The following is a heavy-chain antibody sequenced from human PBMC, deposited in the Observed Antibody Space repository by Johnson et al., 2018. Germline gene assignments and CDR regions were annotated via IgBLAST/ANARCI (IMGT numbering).Heavy chain of an antibody. D-gene: IGHD3-22*01. Sequence: VQLVESGGGLVQPGGSLRLSCAASGFTFSSYAMSWVRQAPGKGLEWVSAISGSGGSTYYADSVKGRFTISRDNSKNTLYLQINSLRAEDTAVYYWEKAIRITMIVVPRGAFDIWGQGTMVTVSS. CDR3: EKAIRITMIVVPRGAFDI. CDR1: GFTFSSYA. J-gene: IGHJ3*02. CDR2: ISGSGGST. V-gene: IGHV3-23*04.